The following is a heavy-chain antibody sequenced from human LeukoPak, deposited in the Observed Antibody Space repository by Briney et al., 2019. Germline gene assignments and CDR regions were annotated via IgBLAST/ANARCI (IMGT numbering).Heavy chain of an antibody. CDR3: ARAVLWGNRDCSSTSCYNR. CDR2: IYTSGST. CDR1: GGSISSSY. V-gene: IGHV4-4*07. Sequence: SETLSLTGTVSGGSISSSYWSWIRKPAGKGLEWIGRIYTSGSTNYNPSLKSRVTISVDTSKNQFSLKLSSVTAADTAVYYCARAVLWGNRDCSSTSCYNRWGQGTLVTVSS. D-gene: IGHD2-2*02. J-gene: IGHJ4*02.